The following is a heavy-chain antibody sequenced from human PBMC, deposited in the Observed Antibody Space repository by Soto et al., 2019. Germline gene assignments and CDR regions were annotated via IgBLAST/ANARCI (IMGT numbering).Heavy chain of an antibody. CDR2: ISAYNGNT. J-gene: IGHJ5*02. CDR1: GYTFTSYG. Sequence: ASGKVSCKASGYTFTSYGISWVRHAPGQGLEWMGWISAYNGNTNYAQKLQGRVTMTTDTSTSTAYMELRSLRSDDTAVYYCARVDSSGWYHWFDPWGQGTLVTVSS. D-gene: IGHD6-19*01. CDR3: ARVDSSGWYHWFDP. V-gene: IGHV1-18*01.